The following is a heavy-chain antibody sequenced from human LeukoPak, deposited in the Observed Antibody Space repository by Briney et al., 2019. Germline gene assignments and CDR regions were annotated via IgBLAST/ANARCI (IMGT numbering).Heavy chain of an antibody. V-gene: IGHV1-2*02. Sequence: ASVKVSCKASGYTFTGYFVHWVRQAPGQGLQWMGWINPNTGGTNYAQKFQGRVTMTRDTSISTAYMELSRLRSDDTAVYYCARGVGATKYWGQGTLVTVSS. CDR2: INPNTGGT. J-gene: IGHJ4*02. CDR3: ARGVGATKY. CDR1: GYTFTGYF. D-gene: IGHD1-26*01.